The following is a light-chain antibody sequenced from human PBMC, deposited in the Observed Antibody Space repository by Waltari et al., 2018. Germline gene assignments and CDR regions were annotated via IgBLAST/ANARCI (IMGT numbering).Light chain of an antibody. CDR1: SSNIGSNT. Sequence: QSVLTQPPSASGTPGQRVTISCSGSSSNIGSNTVNWYQHLPGTAPKLIYSNNQRRSGVPGRFSGSKSGTSASLAISGLQSEDEADYYCAAWYDSLNGQVFGGGTKLTVL. CDR2: SNN. V-gene: IGLV1-44*01. CDR3: AAWYDSLNGQV. J-gene: IGLJ3*02.